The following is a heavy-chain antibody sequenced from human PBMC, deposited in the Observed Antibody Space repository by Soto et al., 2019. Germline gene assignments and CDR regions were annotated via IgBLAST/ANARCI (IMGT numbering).Heavy chain of an antibody. J-gene: IGHJ4*02. CDR2: INPNSGGT. CDR3: ARDVGIAVAGTGYYFDY. D-gene: IGHD6-19*01. CDR1: GYTFNGYH. Sequence: QVQLVQSGAEVKKAGASVKVSCKASGYTFNGYHMDLGRQAPGQGPEGMGWINPNSGGTNYAQKFQGWVTMTRDTSISTAYMELSRLRSDDTAVYYCARDVGIAVAGTGYYFDYWGQGTLVTVSS. V-gene: IGHV1-2*04.